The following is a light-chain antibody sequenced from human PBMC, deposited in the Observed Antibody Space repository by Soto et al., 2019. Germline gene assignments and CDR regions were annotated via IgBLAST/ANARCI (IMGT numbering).Light chain of an antibody. CDR3: HQYDSSPLS. CDR1: QSVSSSY. CDR2: GAS. Sequence: EIVLTQSPGTLSLSPGERATLSCRASQSVSSSYLAWYQQKPGQAPRLLIYGASSRATGIPDRFSGSGSGTDFTLTISRLEPEDFAEYYCHQYDSSPLSFGGGTKVEMK. J-gene: IGKJ4*01. V-gene: IGKV3-20*01.